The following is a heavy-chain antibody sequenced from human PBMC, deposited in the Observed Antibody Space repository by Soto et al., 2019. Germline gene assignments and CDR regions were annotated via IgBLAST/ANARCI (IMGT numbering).Heavy chain of an antibody. CDR3: ARQTVAGTEFDY. Sequence: GESMKISCKGAGYRFTSYGIGWVSQMPGKGLEWMGIIYPGDSDTRYSPSFQGQVTISADKSISTAYLQWSSLKASDTAMYYCARQTVAGTEFDYWGQGTLVTVSS. CDR1: GYRFTSYG. J-gene: IGHJ4*02. CDR2: IYPGDSDT. D-gene: IGHD6-19*01. V-gene: IGHV5-51*01.